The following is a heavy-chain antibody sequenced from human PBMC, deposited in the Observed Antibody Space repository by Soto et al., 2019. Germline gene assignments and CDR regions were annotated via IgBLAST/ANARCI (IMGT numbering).Heavy chain of an antibody. CDR1: GYTFAHYY. J-gene: IGHJ4*02. D-gene: IGHD3-16*02. CDR2: IDPRTGTSGTS. CDR3: ERLSRITFIVD. V-gene: IGHV1-46*04. Sequence: QVQLVQSGAEVKGPGTSVTLSCQTSGYTFAHYYIHWVRQAPGQGLEYMGIIDPRTGTSGTSTSPQSVQGRLSITSDASTSTVYMELSNLRSDDTATYYCERLSRITFIVDWGQGTLVTVSS.